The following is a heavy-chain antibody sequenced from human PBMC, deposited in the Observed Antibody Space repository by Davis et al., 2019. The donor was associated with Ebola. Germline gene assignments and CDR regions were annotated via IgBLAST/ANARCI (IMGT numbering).Heavy chain of an antibody. D-gene: IGHD2-8*02. Sequence: GESLKISCKGSGYSFTSYWIGWVRQMPGKGLECMGIIYPGDSDTRYSPSFRGQVTISADKSIKTAFLQWSSLKASDAAMYYCASLRRTITGMDDAFDIWGQGTMVTVSS. V-gene: IGHV5-51*01. J-gene: IGHJ3*02. CDR1: GYSFTSYW. CDR2: IYPGDSDT. CDR3: ASLRRTITGMDDAFDI.